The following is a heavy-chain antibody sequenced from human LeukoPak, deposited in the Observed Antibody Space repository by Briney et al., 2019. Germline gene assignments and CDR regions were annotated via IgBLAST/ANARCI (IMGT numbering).Heavy chain of an antibody. V-gene: IGHV4-39*07. Sequence: KPSETLSLTCTVSGGSISGSNYYWGWIRQPPGKGLEWIASIYYSGSTNYNPSLKSRVTISVDTSKNQFSLKLSSVTAADTAVYYCARLYSSSWDYYFDYWGQGTLVTVSS. CDR1: GGSISGSNYY. J-gene: IGHJ4*02. CDR3: ARLYSSSWDYYFDY. CDR2: IYYSGST. D-gene: IGHD6-13*01.